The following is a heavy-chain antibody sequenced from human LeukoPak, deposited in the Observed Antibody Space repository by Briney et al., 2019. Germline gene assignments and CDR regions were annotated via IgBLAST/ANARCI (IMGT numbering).Heavy chain of an antibody. CDR2: IYYSGST. Sequence: SETLSLTCTVSGGSISSYYWSWIRQPPGKGLEWIGYIYYSGSTNYNPSLKSRVTISVDTSKNQFSLKLSSVTAADTAVYYCARLRWLQSRRWFDPWGQGTLSPSPQ. CDR3: ARLRWLQSRRWFDP. J-gene: IGHJ5*02. CDR1: GGSISSYY. V-gene: IGHV4-59*08. D-gene: IGHD5-24*01.